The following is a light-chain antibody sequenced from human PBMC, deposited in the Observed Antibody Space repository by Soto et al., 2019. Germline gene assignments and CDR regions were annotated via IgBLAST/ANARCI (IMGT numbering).Light chain of an antibody. J-gene: IGLJ2*01. Sequence: QSALTQPASVSGSPEQSITISCTGTSIDVGGYNYVSWYQQHPGKAPKLMIYDVSNRPSGVSNRFSGSKSGNTASLTISGLQAEDEADYYCSSYTSSSTPLFGGGTQLTVL. V-gene: IGLV2-14*01. CDR1: SIDVGGYNY. CDR2: DVS. CDR3: SSYTSSSTPL.